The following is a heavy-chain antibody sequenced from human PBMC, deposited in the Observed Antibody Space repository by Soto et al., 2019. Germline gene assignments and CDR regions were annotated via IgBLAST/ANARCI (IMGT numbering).Heavy chain of an antibody. D-gene: IGHD1-1*01. CDR3: ARENTGDLKFFDS. CDR2: TYYTGNT. Sequence: QVQLQESGPGLVKTSETLYLTCTVSGGSVSSCSYFWSWIRQPPGQGLEWLGYTYYTGNTNYNPSLKGRLTISVDSSTNPVSLKLSSVTAADTAVYYCARENTGDLKFFDSWGQGTLVTVSS. V-gene: IGHV4-61*01. CDR1: GGSVSSCSYF. J-gene: IGHJ4*02.